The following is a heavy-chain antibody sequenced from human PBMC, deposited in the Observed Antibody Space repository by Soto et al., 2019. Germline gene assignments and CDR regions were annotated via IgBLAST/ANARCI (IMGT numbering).Heavy chain of an antibody. CDR2: IKEDGSER. V-gene: IGHV3-7*01. Sequence: PXGRLLLTCSPFACTFSNYWLSWVRKAPGKGLDRVANIKEDGSERNYVDSVKGRFTISRDNAENSVYPQMNGLRAEAGAVYYCGIARHIGRWGQGSRVTVSS. CDR3: GIARHIGR. D-gene: IGHD2-21*01. CDR1: ACTFSNYW. J-gene: IGHJ4*02.